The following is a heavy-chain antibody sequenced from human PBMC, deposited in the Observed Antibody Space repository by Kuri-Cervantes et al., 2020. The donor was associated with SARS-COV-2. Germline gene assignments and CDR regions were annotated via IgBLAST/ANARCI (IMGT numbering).Heavy chain of an antibody. V-gene: IGHV1-18*01. J-gene: IGHJ4*02. CDR3: ARGDFWSRPFDY. D-gene: IGHD3-3*01. CDR2: ISAYNGNT. CDR1: GYTFTSYG. Sequence: GGSLRLSCAASGYTFTSYGISWVRQAPGQGLEWMGWISAYNGNTNYAQKLQGRVTMATDTSTSTAYMELRSLRSDDTAVYYCARGDFWSRPFDYWGQGTLVTVSS.